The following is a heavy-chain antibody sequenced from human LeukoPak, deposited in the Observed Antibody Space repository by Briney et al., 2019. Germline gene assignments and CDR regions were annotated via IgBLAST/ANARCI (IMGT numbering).Heavy chain of an antibody. CDR3: ARQDSGYDPFGI. V-gene: IGHV4-38-2*01. D-gene: IGHD5-12*01. J-gene: IGHJ3*02. CDR2: IYHSGST. Sequence: SETLSLACAVSGYSISSGYYWGWIRQPPGKGLEWIGSIYHSGSTFYNPSLKSRVTISVDTSKNQFSVKLSSVTAADTAVYYCARQDSGYDPFGIWGQGTMVTVSS. CDR1: GYSISSGYY.